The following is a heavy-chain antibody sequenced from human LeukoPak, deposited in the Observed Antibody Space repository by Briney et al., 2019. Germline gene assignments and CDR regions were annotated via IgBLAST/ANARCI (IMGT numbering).Heavy chain of an antibody. CDR3: AKEEDSSSGDY. CDR2: IWYDGSNK. Sequence: GGSLRLSCAASGFTFSSYGMHWVRQAPGKGLEWVAVIWYDGSNKYYADSVKGRFTISRDNSKNTLYLQMNSLRAEDTAVYYCAKEEDSSSGDYWGQGTLVTVSS. D-gene: IGHD6-6*01. CDR1: GFTFSSYG. V-gene: IGHV3-33*06. J-gene: IGHJ4*02.